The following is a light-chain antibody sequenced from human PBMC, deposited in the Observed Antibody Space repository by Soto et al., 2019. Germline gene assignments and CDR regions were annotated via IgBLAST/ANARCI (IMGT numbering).Light chain of an antibody. J-gene: IGKJ3*01. Sequence: EIVMTQSPATLSVSPGERATLSCRASQTVSSILAWYQQKPGQAPRLLIYGASTRATGIPARFSGSGSGTEFTLTISSLQSEDFAVYYCQQYNKWPLTFGPGTKVDIK. V-gene: IGKV3-15*01. CDR2: GAS. CDR1: QTVSSI. CDR3: QQYNKWPLT.